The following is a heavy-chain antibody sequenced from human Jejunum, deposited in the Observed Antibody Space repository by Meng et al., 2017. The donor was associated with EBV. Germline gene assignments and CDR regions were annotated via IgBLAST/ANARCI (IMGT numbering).Heavy chain of an antibody. CDR1: GWSFSVYY. CDR2: SNHCGIA. Sequence: QVQRQQWGAGLLKPSXXLPRTGAGYGWSFSVYYWTGSRQSPETGLEWVGESNHCGIADYNPSLKSRVTMSVDTSKNPFSLRLTSVTAADTAVYHCARGYMWDNRFDPWGQGTLVTVSS. J-gene: IGHJ5*02. V-gene: IGHV4-34*02. CDR3: ARGYMWDNRFDP. D-gene: IGHD1-26*01.